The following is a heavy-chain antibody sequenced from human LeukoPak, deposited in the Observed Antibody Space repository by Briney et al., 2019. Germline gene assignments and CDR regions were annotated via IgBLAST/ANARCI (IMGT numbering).Heavy chain of an antibody. J-gene: IGHJ4*02. CDR1: GSSFTSYW. V-gene: IGHV5-51*01. Sequence: GESLQISCQGSGSSFTSYWIGWVRQLPGKGLEWMGIIFPGDSDTRYSPSFHGQVTISADKSISTAYLQWSSLKASDTAMYYCARPSGSYYQGFGYWGQGTLVTVSS. CDR3: ARPSGSYYQGFGY. D-gene: IGHD3-10*01. CDR2: IFPGDSDT.